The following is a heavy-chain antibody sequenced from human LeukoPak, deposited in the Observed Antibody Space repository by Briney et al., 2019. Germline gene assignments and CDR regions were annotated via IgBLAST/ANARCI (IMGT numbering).Heavy chain of an antibody. J-gene: IGHJ6*02. V-gene: IGHV4-4*07. CDR2: IYTSGST. CDR3: ARDDGRLVDYYGSGSSYYYYYGMDV. D-gene: IGHD3-10*01. Sequence: SETLSLTCTVSGGSISSYYWSWIRQPAGKGLEWIGRIYTSGSTNYSPSLKSRVTMSVDTSKNQFSLKLSSVTAADTAVYYCARDDGRLVDYYGSGSSYYYYYGMDVWGQGTTVTVSS. CDR1: GGSISSYY.